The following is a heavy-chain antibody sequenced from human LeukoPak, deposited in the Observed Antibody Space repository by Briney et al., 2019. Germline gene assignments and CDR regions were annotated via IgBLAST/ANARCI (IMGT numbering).Heavy chain of an antibody. D-gene: IGHD5-24*01. Sequence: GGSLRLSCAASGFTFDDYAMHWVRQAPGKGLEWVSGISWNSGSIGYADSVKGRFTISRDNAKNSLYLQMNSLRAEDTAVYYCARGRRDGYNLRNFDYWGQGTLVTVSS. J-gene: IGHJ4*02. CDR2: ISWNSGSI. CDR1: GFTFDDYA. V-gene: IGHV3-9*01. CDR3: ARGRRDGYNLRNFDY.